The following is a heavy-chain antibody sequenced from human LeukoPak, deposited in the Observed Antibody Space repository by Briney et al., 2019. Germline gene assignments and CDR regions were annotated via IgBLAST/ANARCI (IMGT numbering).Heavy chain of an antibody. D-gene: IGHD3-22*01. CDR3: ASGSSGYPPY. CDR2: IWYDGSNK. CDR1: GFTFSSYG. Sequence: PGGALRLSCAASGFTFSSYGMHWVRHAPDKGLEWVAVIWYDGSNKYYADSVKGRFSISRDNSKNTLYLQMNSVRAEDTAVYYCASGSSGYPPYWGQGTLVTVSS. J-gene: IGHJ4*02. V-gene: IGHV3-33*01.